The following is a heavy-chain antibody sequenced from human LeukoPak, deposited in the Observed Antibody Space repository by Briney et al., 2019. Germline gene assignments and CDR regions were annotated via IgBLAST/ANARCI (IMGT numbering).Heavy chain of an antibody. CDR2: INWNGGST. Sequence: PGGSLRLSCAASGFTFGDYGMSWVRQAPGKGLEWVAGINWNGGSTGYVDSVKGRFTISRDNAKNSLYLQMNSLRAEDTAVYYCARFEVVATLGYWGQGTLVTVSS. V-gene: IGHV3-20*04. D-gene: IGHD5-12*01. CDR3: ARFEVVATLGY. CDR1: GFTFGDYG. J-gene: IGHJ4*02.